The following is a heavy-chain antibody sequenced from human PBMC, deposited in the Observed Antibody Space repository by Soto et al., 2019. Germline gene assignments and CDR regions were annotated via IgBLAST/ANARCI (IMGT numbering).Heavy chain of an antibody. CDR2: ISSDGSRK. D-gene: IGHD6-13*01. Sequence: QVQLVESGGGVVQPGRSLRLSCAASGFTFGNFGIHWVRQAPGKGLEWVADISSDGSRKFYADSVKGRFTISRDNSKNTLYLQMNSLRTEDTAVCFCARGCSGGTNCFYFDSWGQGILVTVSS. CDR3: ARGCSGGTNCFYFDS. J-gene: IGHJ4*02. V-gene: IGHV3-30*03. CDR1: GFTFGNFG.